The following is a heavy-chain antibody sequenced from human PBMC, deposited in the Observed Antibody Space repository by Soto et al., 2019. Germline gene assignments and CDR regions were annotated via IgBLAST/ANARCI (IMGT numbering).Heavy chain of an antibody. CDR1: GGSISSSNW. CDR3: ATDFRGDGNPFDP. D-gene: IGHD3-10*01. J-gene: IGHJ5*02. Sequence: QVQLPESGPGLVKPSGTLSLTCAVPGGSISSSNWLSWVLQPPGKGLEWIGEIYHSGSTTYHPSRKSRVNIAVDKAENQFSLELSSVTAADMAVYDCATDFRGDGNPFDPWGPGTLVTFSS. CDR2: IYHSGST. V-gene: IGHV4-4*02.